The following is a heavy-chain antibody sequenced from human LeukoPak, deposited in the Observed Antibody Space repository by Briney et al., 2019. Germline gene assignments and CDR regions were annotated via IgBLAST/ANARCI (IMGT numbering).Heavy chain of an antibody. CDR2: INTNTGNP. CDR3: ARDPSRFDP. J-gene: IGHJ5*02. V-gene: IGHV7-4-1*02. CDR1: GYIFTDYY. Sequence: ASVKVSCKASGYIFTDYYMHWVRQAPGQGLEWMGWINTNTGNPTYAQGFTGRFVFSLDTSVSTAYLQISSLKAEDTAVYYCARDPSRFDPWGQGTLVTVSS.